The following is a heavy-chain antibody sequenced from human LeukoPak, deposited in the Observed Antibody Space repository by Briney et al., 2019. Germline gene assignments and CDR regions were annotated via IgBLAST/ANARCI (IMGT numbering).Heavy chain of an antibody. CDR1: GGSISSSSYY. Sequence: SETLSLTCTVSGGSISSSSYYWGWIRQPPGKGLEWIGSIYYSGSTYYNPSLKSRVTMSVDTSKNQFSLKLSSVTAADTAVYYCARSGYCRSTSCYHFDYWGRGTLVTVSS. CDR3: ARSGYCRSTSCYHFDY. J-gene: IGHJ4*02. CDR2: IYYSGST. V-gene: IGHV4-39*07. D-gene: IGHD2-2*01.